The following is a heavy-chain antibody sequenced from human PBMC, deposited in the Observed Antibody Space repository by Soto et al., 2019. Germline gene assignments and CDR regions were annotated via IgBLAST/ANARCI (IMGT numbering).Heavy chain of an antibody. J-gene: IGHJ4*02. D-gene: IGHD6-19*01. CDR1: GVSISSYY. Sequence: PSETLSLTCTVSGVSISSYYWSWIRQPPGQGLEWMGYIHYSGNTNYNPSLKSRVTISIDTSKNQFSLKLRSVTAADTAVYYCARHAEQWLVHFDYWGQGNLVTVSS. CDR3: ARHAEQWLVHFDY. V-gene: IGHV4-59*08. CDR2: IHYSGNT.